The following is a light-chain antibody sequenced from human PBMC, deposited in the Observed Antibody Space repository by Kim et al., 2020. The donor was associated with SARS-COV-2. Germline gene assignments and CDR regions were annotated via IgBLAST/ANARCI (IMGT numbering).Light chain of an antibody. CDR1: QDIKKY. Sequence: ASVGDRVTITCQATQDIKKYLNWYQQKLGKAPNLLIYDASTLQTGVPSRFSGSGSGTDFTFTISTLQPEDVATYYCQQYDNLPLTFGGGTKVDIK. J-gene: IGKJ4*01. V-gene: IGKV1-33*01. CDR3: QQYDNLPLT. CDR2: DAS.